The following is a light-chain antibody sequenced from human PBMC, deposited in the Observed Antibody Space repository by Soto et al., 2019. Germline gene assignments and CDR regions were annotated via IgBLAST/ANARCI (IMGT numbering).Light chain of an antibody. CDR2: GAS. Sequence: EIVLTQSPGTLSLSPGERATLSSWASQSVSFSYLAWYQQKPGQAPRLLIYGASSRAAGIPNRFSGSGSGTDFTLTISRLEPEDFAVYYCQQYGSSPGTFGQGTKLEIK. CDR3: QQYGSSPGT. J-gene: IGKJ2*01. V-gene: IGKV3-20*01. CDR1: QSVSFSY.